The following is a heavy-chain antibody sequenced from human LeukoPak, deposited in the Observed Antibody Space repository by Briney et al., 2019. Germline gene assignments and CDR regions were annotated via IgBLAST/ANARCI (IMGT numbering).Heavy chain of an antibody. V-gene: IGHV3-30*02. D-gene: IGHD3-16*01. CDR2: IRYDGSDK. J-gene: IGHJ4*02. Sequence: GGSLRLSCAASGFTFSTYGMHWVRQAPGKGLEWVAFIRYDGSDKFYADSVKGRFTLSRDNSKNTLYLQMNSLRAEDTAVYYCAKDLRGGGRFFDYWGQGALVTVSS. CDR1: GFTFSTYG. CDR3: AKDLRGGGRFFDY.